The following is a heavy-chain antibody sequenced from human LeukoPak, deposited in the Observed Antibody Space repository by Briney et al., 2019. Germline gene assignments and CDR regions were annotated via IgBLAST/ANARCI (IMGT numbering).Heavy chain of an antibody. CDR1: GFTFSSYA. D-gene: IGHD4-17*01. J-gene: IGHJ3*02. Sequence: GRSLRLSCAASGFTFSSYAMHWVRQAPGKGLEGVAVISYDGSNKYYADSVKGRFTISRDNSKNTLYLQMNSLRAEDTAVYYCARAGSTVTLRNAFDIWGQGTMVTVSS. V-gene: IGHV3-30*04. CDR3: ARAGSTVTLRNAFDI. CDR2: ISYDGSNK.